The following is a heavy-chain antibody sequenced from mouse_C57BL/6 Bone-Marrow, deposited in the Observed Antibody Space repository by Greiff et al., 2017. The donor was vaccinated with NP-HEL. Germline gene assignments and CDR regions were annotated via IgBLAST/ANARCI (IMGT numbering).Heavy chain of an antibody. CDR2: IYPGSGNT. CDR1: GYSFTSYY. Sequence: QVQLKESGPELVKPGASVKISCKASGYSFTSYYIHWVKQRPGQGLEWIGWIYPGSGNTKYNEKFKGKATLTADTSSSTAYMQLSSLTSEDSAVYYCARRGYSYAMDYWGQGTSVTVSS. D-gene: IGHD2-3*01. V-gene: IGHV1-66*01. J-gene: IGHJ4*01. CDR3: ARRGYSYAMDY.